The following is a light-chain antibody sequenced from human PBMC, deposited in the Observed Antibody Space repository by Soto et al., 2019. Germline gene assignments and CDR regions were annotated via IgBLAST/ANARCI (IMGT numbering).Light chain of an antibody. CDR3: QQRSNWAT. CDR1: QIFIRN. Sequence: EIVLTQSPATLYLSPLEGSTLSCRAIQIFIRNLAWYQQPPGQAPRLLIYDASNRATGLPARFSGSGSVTDFTLTISSLEPEDFAVYYCQQRSNWATFGPGTKVDIK. J-gene: IGKJ3*01. V-gene: IGKV3-11*01. CDR2: DAS.